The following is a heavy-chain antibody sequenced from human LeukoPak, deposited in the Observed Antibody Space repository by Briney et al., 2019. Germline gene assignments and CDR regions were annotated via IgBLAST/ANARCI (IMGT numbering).Heavy chain of an antibody. CDR2: IYYSGST. D-gene: IGHD2-2*01. CDR3: AREGGVPEASPFDS. Sequence: SSETPSLTCTVSGGSISSGGYYWSWIRQHPGKGLEWIGYIYYSGSTYYNPSLRSRVTVSVDTSKNQFSLKLNSVTAADTAVYYCAREGGVPEASPFDSWGQGTLVTVSS. V-gene: IGHV4-31*03. CDR1: GGSISSGGYY. J-gene: IGHJ4*02.